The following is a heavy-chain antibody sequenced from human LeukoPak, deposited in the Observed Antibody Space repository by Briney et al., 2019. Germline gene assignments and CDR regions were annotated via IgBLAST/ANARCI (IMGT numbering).Heavy chain of an antibody. D-gene: IGHD4-17*01. CDR3: ARSDLTTVTNDAFDI. Sequence: ASVKVSCKASGYTLTSYGISWVRQAPGQGLEWMGWISAYNGNTNYAQKLQGRVTMTTDTSTSTAYMELRSLRSDDTAVYYCARSDLTTVTNDAFDIWGQGTMVTVSS. J-gene: IGHJ3*02. V-gene: IGHV1-18*01. CDR1: GYTLTSYG. CDR2: ISAYNGNT.